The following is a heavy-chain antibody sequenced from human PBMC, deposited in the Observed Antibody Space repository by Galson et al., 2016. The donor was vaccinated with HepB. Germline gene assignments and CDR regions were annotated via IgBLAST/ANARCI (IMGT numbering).Heavy chain of an antibody. CDR1: GFTFSSYA. D-gene: IGHD6-13*01. J-gene: IGHJ1*01. CDR3: ALTIGRRYSTSWYNPHFQH. V-gene: IGHV3-23*01. CDR2: ISGSGGST. Sequence: SLRLSCAASGFTFSSYAMSWVRQAPGKGLEWVSAISGSGGSTYSADPVKGRFTISRDNSRTTLYLQMNSLRAEDTAVYYCALTIGRRYSTSWYNPHFQHWGQGTLVTVSS.